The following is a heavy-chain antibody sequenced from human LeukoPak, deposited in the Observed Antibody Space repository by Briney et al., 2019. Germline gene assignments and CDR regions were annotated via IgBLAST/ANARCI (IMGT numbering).Heavy chain of an antibody. D-gene: IGHD2-15*01. CDR1: GYTFTGYY. J-gene: IGHJ4*02. CDR3: ARRPYCSGGSCHYYFDY. V-gene: IGHV1-2*02. CDR2: INPNSGGT. Sequence: ASVKVSCKASGYTFTGYYMHWVRQAPGQGLEWMGWINPNSGGTNYAQKFQGRVTMTRDTSISTAYMELSRLRSDDTAVYYCARRPYCSGGSCHYYFDYWGQGTLVTVSS.